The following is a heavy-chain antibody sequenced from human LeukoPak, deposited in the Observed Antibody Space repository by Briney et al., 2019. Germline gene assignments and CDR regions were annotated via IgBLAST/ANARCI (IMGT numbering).Heavy chain of an antibody. D-gene: IGHD2-21*02. J-gene: IGHJ4*02. CDR3: ARDIVHCGGDCYPGRGFDF. CDR2: ISSGSTYM. V-gene: IGHV3-21*01. Sequence: GGSLRLSCAASGFTFSSYSMNWVRQAPGKGLEWVSYISSGSTYMYYADSLKGRFTISRDNAKSSLYLQMNSLRAEDTAVYYCARDIVHCGGDCYPGRGFDFWGQGALVTVSS. CDR1: GFTFSSYS.